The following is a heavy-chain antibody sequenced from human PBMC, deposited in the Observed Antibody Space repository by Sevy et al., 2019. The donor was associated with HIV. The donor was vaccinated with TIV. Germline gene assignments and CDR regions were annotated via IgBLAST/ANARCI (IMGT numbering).Heavy chain of an antibody. CDR1: GFTFSSYA. CDR3: ANYRVPGGSGSFFIAGFHTKTLDYGMDV. Sequence: GGSLRLSCAASGFTFSSYAMSWVRQAPGKGLEWVSAISGSGGSTYYADSVKGRFTISRDNSKNTLYLQTNSLRAEDMAVDYCANYRVPGGSGSFFIAGFHTKTLDYGMDVWGQGTTVTVSS. D-gene: IGHD3-10*01. CDR2: ISGSGGST. J-gene: IGHJ6*02. V-gene: IGHV3-23*01.